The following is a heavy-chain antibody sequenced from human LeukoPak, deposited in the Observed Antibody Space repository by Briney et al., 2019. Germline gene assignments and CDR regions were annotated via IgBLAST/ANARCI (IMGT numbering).Heavy chain of an antibody. CDR3: ARGYSTGSENYFDY. CDR2: ISYDGSNK. V-gene: IGHV3-30-3*01. CDR1: GFTFSSYA. Sequence: GGSLRLSCAASGFTFSSYAMHWVRQAPGKGLEWVAVISYDGSNKYYADSVKGRFTISRDNSKNTLYLQMNSLRAEDTAVYYCARGYSTGSENYFDYWGQGTLVTVPS. D-gene: IGHD6-19*01. J-gene: IGHJ4*02.